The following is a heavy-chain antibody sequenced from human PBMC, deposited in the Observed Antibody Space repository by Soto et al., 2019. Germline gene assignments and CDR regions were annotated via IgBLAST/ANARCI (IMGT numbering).Heavy chain of an antibody. CDR3: AHQGVEDILTGHYFDY. D-gene: IGHD3-9*01. J-gene: IGHJ4*02. Sequence: QITLKESGPTLVKPTQTLTLTCTFSGFSLSTSGVGVGWIRQPPGKALEWLALIYWDDDKRYSPSLKSRLTSTNATSITRAVLTMTNMDPADTATYYCAHQGVEDILTGHYFDYWGQVTLVTVSS. CDR1: GFSLSTSGVG. V-gene: IGHV2-5*02. CDR2: IYWDDDK.